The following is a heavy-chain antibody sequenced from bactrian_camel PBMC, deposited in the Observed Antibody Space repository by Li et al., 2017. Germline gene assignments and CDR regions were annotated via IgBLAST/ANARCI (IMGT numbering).Heavy chain of an antibody. D-gene: IGHD2*01. V-gene: IGHV3S40*01. Sequence: VQLVESGGGSVQAGGSLRLSCAASKYTYSTNYMGWFRQAPGKEREGVARIATGSGNTYYADSVKGRFIISRDNAKNSVYLQMNSLKHEDTAMYYCAADFGPYCSGSYLARRANFEGQGTQVTVS. J-gene: IGHJ4*01. CDR2: IATGSGNT. CDR1: KYTYSTNY.